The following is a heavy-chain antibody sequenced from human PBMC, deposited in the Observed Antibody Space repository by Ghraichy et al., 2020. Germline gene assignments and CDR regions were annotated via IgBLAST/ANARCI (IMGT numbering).Heavy chain of an antibody. CDR2: LNTDGSSA. J-gene: IGHJ6*02. Sequence: GGSLRLSCAASRFSFSTYWMHWVRQAPGKGLVWVSRLNTDGSSANYADSVKGRFTISRDNAKSTLYLQMNSLRAEDTAVYYCARSAYYYYGMDVWGQGTTVTVSS. CDR3: ARSAYYYYGMDV. V-gene: IGHV3-74*01. CDR1: RFSFSTYW.